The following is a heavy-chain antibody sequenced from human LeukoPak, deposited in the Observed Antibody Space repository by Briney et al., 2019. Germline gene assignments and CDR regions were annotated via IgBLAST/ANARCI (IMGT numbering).Heavy chain of an antibody. CDR2: IYYSGST. Sequence: PSETLSLTCTVSGGSLSSSSYYWGWIRQPPGKGREWIGSIYYSGSTYYNQSLKRRVTISVATSKNRFALKLSSVPAADTAVYYCARRKPVRVIDVWGKGTTVTVSS. J-gene: IGHJ6*03. D-gene: IGHD6-6*01. CDR3: ARRKPVRVIDV. V-gene: IGHV4-39*01. CDR1: GGSLSSSSYY.